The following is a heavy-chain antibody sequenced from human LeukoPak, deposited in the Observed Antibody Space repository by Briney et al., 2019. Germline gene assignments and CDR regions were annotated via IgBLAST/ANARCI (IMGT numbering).Heavy chain of an antibody. CDR1: GGSISSYY. V-gene: IGHV4-59*08. J-gene: IGHJ4*02. CDR3: ARHYYYYGSGSYVDYFDY. CDR2: IYYSGST. D-gene: IGHD3-10*01. Sequence: SETLSLTCTVSGGSISSYYWCWIRQPPGKGLDWIGYIYYSGSTNYNPSLKSRVTISVDTSKNQFSLKLSSVTAADTAVYYCARHYYYYGSGSYVDYFDYWGQGTVVTVSS.